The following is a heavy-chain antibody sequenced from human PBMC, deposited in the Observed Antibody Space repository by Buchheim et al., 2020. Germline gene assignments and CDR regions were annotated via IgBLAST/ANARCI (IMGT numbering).Heavy chain of an antibody. Sequence: QVQLQESGPGLVKPSQTLSLTCTVSGGSISSGDYYWSWIRQPPGKGLEWLGYLYYSGSTYYNPSLKSRVTISVDTSQTQFSLKLSSVTAADTAVYYCARDKDFWSGGSGMDVWGQGTT. CDR2: LYYSGST. CDR1: GGSISSGDYY. CDR3: ARDKDFWSGGSGMDV. V-gene: IGHV4-30-4*01. D-gene: IGHD3-3*01. J-gene: IGHJ6*02.